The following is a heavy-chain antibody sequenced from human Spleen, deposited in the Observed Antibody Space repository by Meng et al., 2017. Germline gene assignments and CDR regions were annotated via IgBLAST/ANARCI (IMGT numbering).Heavy chain of an antibody. CDR3: ARVSRGWSGYYGY. D-gene: IGHD3-3*01. CDR2: INHSGST. J-gene: IGHJ4*02. V-gene: IGHV4-34*01. Sequence: QQWGAGLLQPSETLALPCAVYGGSFSGYYWGWIRQPPGKGLEWMREINHSGSTNYNPSLKSRVTISVDTSKNQFSLKLSSVTAADTAVYYCARVSRGWSGYYGYWGQGTLVTVSS. CDR1: GGSFSGYY.